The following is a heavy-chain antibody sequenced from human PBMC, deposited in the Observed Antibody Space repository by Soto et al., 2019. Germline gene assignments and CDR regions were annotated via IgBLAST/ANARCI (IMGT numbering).Heavy chain of an antibody. Sequence: CKILCRQVLEKKKDWVGRIKSKSDGGTTEYAAPVRGRFTISRDDSKNTLYMQMNSLKTEDTAVYFFINDTAPTEIYTLSLHDAIPIW. CDR2: IKSKSDGGTT. J-gene: IGHJ3*02. CDR3: INDTAPTEIYTLSLHDAIPI. CDR1: C. V-gene: IGHV3-15*01. D-gene: IGHD2-21*01.